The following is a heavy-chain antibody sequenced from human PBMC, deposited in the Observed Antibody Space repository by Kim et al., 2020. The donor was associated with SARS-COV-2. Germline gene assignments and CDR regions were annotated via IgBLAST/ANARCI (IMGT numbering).Heavy chain of an antibody. CDR2: K. D-gene: IGHD3-10*01. V-gene: IGHV3-33*01. J-gene: IGHJ6*02. Sequence: KYSAASVKGRFTISRDNSKNTLYLQMNSLRAEDTAVYYCARDLSGYYGMDVWGQGTTVTVSS. CDR3: ARDLSGYYGMDV.